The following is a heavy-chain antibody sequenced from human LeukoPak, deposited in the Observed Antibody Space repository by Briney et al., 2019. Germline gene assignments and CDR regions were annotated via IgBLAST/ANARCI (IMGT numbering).Heavy chain of an antibody. J-gene: IGHJ4*02. CDR1: GGSISSGSYY. CDR3: ARETIIMVRGVTWSNFDY. V-gene: IGHV4-61*02. CDR2: IYTSGST. Sequence: SETPSLTCTVSGGSISSGSYYWSWIRQPAGKGLEWIGRIYTSGSTNYNPSLKSRVTISVDTSKNQFSLKLSSLTAADTAVYYCARETIIMVRGVTWSNFDYWGQGTLVTVSS. D-gene: IGHD3-10*01.